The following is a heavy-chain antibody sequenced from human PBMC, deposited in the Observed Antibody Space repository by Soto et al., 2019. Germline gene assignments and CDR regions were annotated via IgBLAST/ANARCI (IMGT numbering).Heavy chain of an antibody. Sequence: SETLSLTCTVSGGSISSYYWTWVRQSPGKGLEWIGYVFSSGSTNYNPSLESRVTISLDTSKNQFSLKVISVTAADTAVYYCARRGKKSFYYYMVVWGKGTTVTVSS. V-gene: IGHV4-59*08. CDR2: VFSSGST. CDR1: GGSISSYY. J-gene: IGHJ6*03. CDR3: ARRGKKSFYYYMVV.